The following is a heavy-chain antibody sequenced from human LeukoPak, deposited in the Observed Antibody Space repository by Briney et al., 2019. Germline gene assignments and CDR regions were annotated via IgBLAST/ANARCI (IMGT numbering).Heavy chain of an antibody. CDR2: IRYDGTNK. D-gene: IGHD3-22*01. CDR3: AKDLFPYYDSSGYLTPPAN. V-gene: IGHV3-30*02. J-gene: IGHJ4*02. Sequence: GGSLRLSCAAFGFTFSNYGMHWVRQAPGKGLEWVAFIRYDGTNKYYADSVKGRFTISRDNSKDTLYLQMNSLTAEDTAVYDCAKDLFPYYDSSGYLTPPANWGQGTLVTVSS. CDR1: GFTFSNYG.